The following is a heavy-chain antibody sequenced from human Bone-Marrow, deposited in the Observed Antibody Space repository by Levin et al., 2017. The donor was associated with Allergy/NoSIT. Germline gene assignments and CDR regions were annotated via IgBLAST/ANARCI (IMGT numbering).Heavy chain of an antibody. V-gene: IGHV3-23*01. Sequence: PGGSLRLSCLASGFTLSNYAMSWVRQAPGKGLEWVSGFNNNGHTHYADSVRGRFTVSRDSSKNTLYLQMNSLRGEDTALYYCAKDYDFLTGYYTDMDVWGTGTTVTVSS. J-gene: IGHJ6*03. CDR3: AKDYDFLTGYYTDMDV. D-gene: IGHD3-9*01. CDR1: GFTLSNYA. CDR2: FNNNGHT.